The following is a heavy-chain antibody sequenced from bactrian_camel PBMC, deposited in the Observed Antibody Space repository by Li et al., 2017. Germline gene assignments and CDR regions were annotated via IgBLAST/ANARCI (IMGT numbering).Heavy chain of an antibody. CDR2: VGSGGNP. J-gene: IGHJ6*01. Sequence: HVQLVESGGGSVQAGGSLRLSCAASGLDTPDTNMGWFRHVPGKERQGVAAVGSGGNPLYANSAKGRFTISKDNAKMTLYLQMNSLKPEDTAMYYCAARGPYCYTKLSVADFTYWGQGTQVTVS. D-gene: IGHD2*01. CDR1: GLDTPDTN. V-gene: IGHV3S55*01. CDR3: AARGPYCYTKLSVADFTY.